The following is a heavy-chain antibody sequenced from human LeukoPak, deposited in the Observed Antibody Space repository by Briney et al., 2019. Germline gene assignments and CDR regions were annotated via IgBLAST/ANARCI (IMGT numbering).Heavy chain of an antibody. J-gene: IGHJ4*02. V-gene: IGHV3-66*02. CDR2: IYSGGST. CDR3: GGSGSYYPLFDY. D-gene: IGHD1-26*01. CDR1: GFTVSSNY. Sequence: GGSLRLSCAASGFTVSSNYMSWVRQAPGKGLEWVSVIYSGGSTYHADSVKGRFTISRDNSKNTLYLQMNSLRVEDTAVYYCGGSGSYYPLFDYWGQRTLVTVSS.